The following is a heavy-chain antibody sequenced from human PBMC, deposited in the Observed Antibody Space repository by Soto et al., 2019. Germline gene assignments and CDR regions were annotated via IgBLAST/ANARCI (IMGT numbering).Heavy chain of an antibody. J-gene: IGHJ4*02. D-gene: IGHD3-3*01. CDR1: GGSISSYY. V-gene: IGHV4-59*01. CDR2: IYYSGST. Sequence: PSETLSLTCTVSGGSISSYYWSWIRQPPGKGLEWIGYIYYSGSTNYNPSLKSRVTISVDTSKNQFSLKLSSVTAADTAVYYCARTLMAYDFWSGYSDYWGQGTLVTVSS. CDR3: ARTLMAYDFWSGYSDY.